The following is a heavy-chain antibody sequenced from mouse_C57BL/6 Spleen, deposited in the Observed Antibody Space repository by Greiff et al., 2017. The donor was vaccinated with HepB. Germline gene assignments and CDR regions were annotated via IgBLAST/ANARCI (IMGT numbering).Heavy chain of an antibody. CDR3: ARGETFSYAMDY. Sequence: DVHLVESGPGLVKPSQSLSLTCSVTGYSITSGYYWNWIRQFPGNKLEWMGYISYDGSNNYNPSLKNRISITRDTSKNQFFLKLNSVTTEDTATYYCARGETFSYAMDYWGQGTSVTVSS. J-gene: IGHJ4*01. CDR2: ISYDGSN. CDR1: GYSITSGYY. V-gene: IGHV3-6*01.